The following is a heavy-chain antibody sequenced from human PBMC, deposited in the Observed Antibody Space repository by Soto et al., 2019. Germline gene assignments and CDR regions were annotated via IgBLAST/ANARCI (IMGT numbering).Heavy chain of an antibody. CDR2: IYTDGST. Sequence: EVQLVESGGGLVQPGGSQRLTCAASGFTVSSNYMSWVRQAPGTGLEWVSIIYTDGSTYYADSVKGRFTLSRDDSMNTLYLQINSLRVEDTAVYYCASRINSYGAYDLWGQGTLVTVSS. D-gene: IGHD4-17*01. J-gene: IGHJ5*02. CDR1: GFTVSSNY. CDR3: ASRINSYGAYDL. V-gene: IGHV3-66*01.